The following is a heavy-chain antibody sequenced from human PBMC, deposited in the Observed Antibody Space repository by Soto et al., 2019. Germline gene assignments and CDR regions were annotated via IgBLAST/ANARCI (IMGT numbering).Heavy chain of an antibody. D-gene: IGHD3-22*01. CDR2: ITPMFGTP. Sequence: VKVSCKASGGTFSRYTITWVRQAPGQGLEWMGGITPMFGTPNYAQKFQGRVTITADESTSTAYMELSSLRSEDTAMYYCARDGTLYDSSAYYYLYWGQGTLVTVSS. CDR3: ARDGTLYDSSAYYYLY. J-gene: IGHJ4*02. V-gene: IGHV1-69*13. CDR1: GGTFSRYT.